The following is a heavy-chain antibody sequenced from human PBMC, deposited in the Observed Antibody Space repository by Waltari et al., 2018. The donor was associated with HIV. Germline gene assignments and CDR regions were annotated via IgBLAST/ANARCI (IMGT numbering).Heavy chain of an antibody. CDR3: TRSSKLDY. Sequence: EVKLVEFGGGLVQPGRSLRLSGTGFGFSFGDFAISWFRRAPGKGLEWVGLIRSRIYGGATEYAASAKGRFTISRDDLKSVAYLQMNSLKTEDTAVYYCTRSSKLDYWGQGTLVTVSS. D-gene: IGHD4-4*01. J-gene: IGHJ4*02. CDR1: GFSFGDFA. V-gene: IGHV3-49*03. CDR2: IRSRIYGGAT.